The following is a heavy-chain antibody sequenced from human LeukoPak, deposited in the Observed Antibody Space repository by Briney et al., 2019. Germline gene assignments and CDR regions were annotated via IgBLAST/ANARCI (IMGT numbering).Heavy chain of an antibody. J-gene: IGHJ3*02. CDR1: GGSISSYY. CDR2: IYYSGST. Sequence: PSETLSLTCTVSGGSISSYYWSWIRQPPGKGLEWIGYIYYSGSTNYNPSLKSRVTISVDTSKNQFSLKLSSVTAADTAVYYCARASPRGWELLPSAFDIWGQGTMVTVSS. V-gene: IGHV4-59*01. CDR3: ARASPRGWELLPSAFDI. D-gene: IGHD1-26*01.